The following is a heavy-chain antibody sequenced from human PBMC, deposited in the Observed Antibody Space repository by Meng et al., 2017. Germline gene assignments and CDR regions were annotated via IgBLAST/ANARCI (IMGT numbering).Heavy chain of an antibody. J-gene: IGHJ4*02. Sequence: QLVQPGAGVKERGAYLRVSCKPSGYSFTAYYIHGVRQAPGQGLEWLGHINPNSGDTLYAQKFQGRVSMTGDTSISTAYVELSSLRSDDTAVYYCVRDENISLGKLFGDYWGQGTMVTVSS. CDR3: VRDENISLGKLFGDY. D-gene: IGHD2-21*01. CDR1: GYSFTAYY. CDR2: INPNSGDT. V-gene: IGHV1-2*06.